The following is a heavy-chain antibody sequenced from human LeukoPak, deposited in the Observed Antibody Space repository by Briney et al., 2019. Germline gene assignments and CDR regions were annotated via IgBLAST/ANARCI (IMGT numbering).Heavy chain of an antibody. CDR1: GYTFTSYG. Sequence: GASVKVSCKASGYTFTSYGISWVRQAPGQGLEWKGWISAYNGNTNYAQKLQGRVTMTTDTSTSTAYMELRSLRSDDTAVYYCARVTIFGVVTNWFDPWGQGTLVTVSS. V-gene: IGHV1-18*01. J-gene: IGHJ5*02. CDR2: ISAYNGNT. CDR3: ARVTIFGVVTNWFDP. D-gene: IGHD3-3*01.